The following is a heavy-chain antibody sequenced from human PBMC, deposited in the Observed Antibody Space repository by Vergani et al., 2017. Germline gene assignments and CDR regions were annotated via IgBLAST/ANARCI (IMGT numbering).Heavy chain of an antibody. CDR1: GYTFTSYD. J-gene: IGHJ6*02. CDR2: MNPNSGNT. D-gene: IGHD6-19*01. Sequence: QVQLVQSGAEVKKPGASVTVSCKASGYTFTSYDINWVRQATGQGLEWMGWMNPNSGNTGYAQKFQGRVTMTRNTSISTAYMELSSLRSEDTAVYYCARGGSSGWSLYYYYYGMDVWGQGTTVTVSS. V-gene: IGHV1-8*01. CDR3: ARGGSSGWSLYYYYYGMDV.